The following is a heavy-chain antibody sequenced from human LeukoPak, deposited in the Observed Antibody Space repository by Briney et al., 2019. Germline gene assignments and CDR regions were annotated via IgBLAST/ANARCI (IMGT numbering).Heavy chain of an antibody. D-gene: IGHD6-13*01. CDR2: IYYSGTT. J-gene: IGHJ4*02. CDR3: ARGVYIAAAQYGY. Sequence: SSETLSLTCTVSGGSISSYYWSWIRQPPGRGLEWIGYIYYSGTTNYNPSLKSRVTISVDTSKNQFSLKLSSVTAADTAVYYCARGVYIAAAQYGYWGQGTLVTVSS. CDR1: GGSISSYY. V-gene: IGHV4-59*01.